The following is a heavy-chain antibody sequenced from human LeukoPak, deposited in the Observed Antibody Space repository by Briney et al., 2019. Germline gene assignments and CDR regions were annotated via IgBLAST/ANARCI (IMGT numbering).Heavy chain of an antibody. CDR3: ARGPDRGLRGTD. CDR2: IYYSGST. V-gene: IGHV4-61*05. Sequence: SETLSLTCTVSGGSISSSSYYWGWIRQPPGKGLEWIGYIYYSGSTNYNPSLKSRVTISVDTSKNQFSLKLSSVTAADTAVYYCARGPDRGLRGTDWGQGTLVTVSS. J-gene: IGHJ4*02. D-gene: IGHD3/OR15-3a*01. CDR1: GGSISSSSYY.